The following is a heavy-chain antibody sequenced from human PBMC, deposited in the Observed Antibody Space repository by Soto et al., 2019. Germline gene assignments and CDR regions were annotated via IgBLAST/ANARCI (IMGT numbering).Heavy chain of an antibody. J-gene: IGHJ6*02. CDR1: GYTFTGYY. CDR2: INPNSGGT. CDR3: AREGSNYPGGMDV. V-gene: IGHV1-2*04. Sequence: ASVKVSCKASGYTFTGYYMHWVRQATGQGLEWMGWINPNSGGTNYAQKFQGWVTMTRDTSISTAYMELSRLRSDDTAVYYCAREGSNYPGGMDVWGQGTTVTVSS. D-gene: IGHD4-4*01.